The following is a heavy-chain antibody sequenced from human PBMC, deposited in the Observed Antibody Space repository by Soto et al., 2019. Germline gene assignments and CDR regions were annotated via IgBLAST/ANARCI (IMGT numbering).Heavy chain of an antibody. D-gene: IGHD6-13*01. CDR2: INHSGST. CDR1: GGSFRDYD. J-gene: IGHJ4*02. Sequence: PSETLSLTCAVYGGSFRDYDWSWIRQPPGKGLEWIGEINHSGSTNYNPSLKSRVTISVDTSKNQFSLKLSSVTAADTAVYYCARNPFIAPPDYWGQGTLVTVSS. CDR3: ARNPFIAPPDY. V-gene: IGHV4-34*01.